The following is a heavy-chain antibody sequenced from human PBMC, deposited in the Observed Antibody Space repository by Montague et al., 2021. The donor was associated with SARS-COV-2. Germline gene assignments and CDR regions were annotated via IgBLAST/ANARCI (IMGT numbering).Heavy chain of an antibody. Sequence: VKPTQTLTLTCTFSGFSLSTSGMCVSWIRQPPGKALEWLALIDWDDDKYYSTSLKTRLTISKDTSKNQVVLTMTNMDPVDTATYYCARMVTIFSLGGYYYYYGMDVWGQGTTVTVSS. D-gene: IGHD3-9*01. CDR1: GFSLSTSGMC. J-gene: IGHJ6*02. CDR2: IDWDDDK. CDR3: ARMVTIFSLGGYYYYYGMDV. V-gene: IGHV2-70*01.